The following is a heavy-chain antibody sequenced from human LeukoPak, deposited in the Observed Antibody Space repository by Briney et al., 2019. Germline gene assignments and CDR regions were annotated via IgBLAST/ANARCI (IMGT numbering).Heavy chain of an antibody. CDR1: GFTFSSYA. V-gene: IGHV3-23*01. J-gene: IGHJ4*02. CDR3: AKGPSYCSSTSCYYFDY. Sequence: GGSLRLSCAASGFTFSSYAMSWVRQAPGKGLEWVSAISGSGGSTYYADSVKGRFTISGSNSKNTLYLQMNSLRAEDTAVYYCAKGPSYCSSTSCYYFDYWGQGTLVTVSS. D-gene: IGHD2-2*01. CDR2: ISGSGGST.